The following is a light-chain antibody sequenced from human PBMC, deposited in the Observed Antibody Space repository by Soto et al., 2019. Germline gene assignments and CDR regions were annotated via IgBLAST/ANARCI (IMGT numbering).Light chain of an antibody. Sequence: QSVLTQPASVSGSPGQSITISCTGTSSDVGSYNLVSWYQHHPGKAPKLIIYEGSKRPSGVSNRFSGSKSGNTASLTISGLQAEDEADSYCCSYAGSSTFVYVFGTGTKVTVL. CDR1: SSDVGSYNL. V-gene: IGLV2-23*03. CDR2: EGS. CDR3: CSYAGSSTFVYV. J-gene: IGLJ1*01.